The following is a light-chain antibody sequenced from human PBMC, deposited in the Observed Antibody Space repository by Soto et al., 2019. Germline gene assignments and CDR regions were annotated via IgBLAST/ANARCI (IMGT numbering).Light chain of an antibody. CDR2: EVS. Sequence: QSALTQPPSASGSPGQSVTISCTGTSSDVGGYKYVSWYQQHPGKAPKVMIYEVSKRPSGVPNRFSGSKSGNTASLTVSGLQAEGEADYYCSSYAGSNNYVFGTGTKVTVL. CDR1: SSDVGGYKY. CDR3: SSYAGSNNYV. V-gene: IGLV2-8*01. J-gene: IGLJ1*01.